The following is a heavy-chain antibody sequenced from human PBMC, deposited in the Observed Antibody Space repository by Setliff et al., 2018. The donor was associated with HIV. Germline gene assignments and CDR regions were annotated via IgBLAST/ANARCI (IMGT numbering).Heavy chain of an antibody. CDR2: IRSKAYGGTT. V-gene: IGHV3-49*04. CDR3: TRGGITMIVVVTDY. Sequence: GGSLRLSCTASGFTFGDYAMSWVRQAPGKGLEWVGFIRSKAYGGTTEYAASVKGRFTISRDDSKSIAYLQMNSLKTEDTAVYYCTRGGITMIVVVTDYWGQGTLVTVSS. D-gene: IGHD3-22*01. J-gene: IGHJ4*02. CDR1: GFTFGDYA.